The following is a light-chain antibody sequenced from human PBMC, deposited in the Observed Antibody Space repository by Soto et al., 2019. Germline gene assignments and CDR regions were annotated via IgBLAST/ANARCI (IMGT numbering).Light chain of an antibody. CDR3: QQYNNWPPVRT. J-gene: IGKJ1*01. Sequence: EIVMPQSPATLSVSPGERATLSCRASQSVGSNLAWYQQKPGQAPRLLIYGASTRATGIPARFSGSGSGTEFNIPILSLESECFAIYHCQQYNNWPPVRTFGQGTKVEIK. CDR2: GAS. V-gene: IGKV3-15*01. CDR1: QSVGSN.